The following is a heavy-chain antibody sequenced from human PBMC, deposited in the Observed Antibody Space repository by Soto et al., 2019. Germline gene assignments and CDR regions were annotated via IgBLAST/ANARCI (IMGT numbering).Heavy chain of an antibody. CDR2: ISSGGEYV. CDR3: ANDGAAGAAVGV. Sequence: EVQLVESGGGLVKPRGSLRLSCAASGLTFSTYGMNWVRQAPGKGLEWVSSISSGGEYVGYADSVKGRLTSSRDDAKNSLYLQLDRLRVGDTAVYYCANDGAAGAAVGVWGQGTTVTVSS. D-gene: IGHD6-13*01. V-gene: IGHV3-21*01. J-gene: IGHJ6*01. CDR1: GLTFSTYG.